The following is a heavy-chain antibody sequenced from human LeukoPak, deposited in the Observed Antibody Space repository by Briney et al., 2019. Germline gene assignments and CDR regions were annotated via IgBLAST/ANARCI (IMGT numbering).Heavy chain of an antibody. V-gene: IGHV1-24*01. CDR2: LSPRDGET. CDR3: ATGAMVYDY. D-gene: IGHD3-10*01. J-gene: IGHJ4*02. CDR1: GSTLTKIS. Sequence: ASVKVSCTVSGSTLTKISIDWVRQAPAKGLEWMVSLSPRDGETSHAQKFQGRFNMTADTSTDTAYMEMSSLDSGDTAVYYCATGAMVYDYWGQGTLVIVSS.